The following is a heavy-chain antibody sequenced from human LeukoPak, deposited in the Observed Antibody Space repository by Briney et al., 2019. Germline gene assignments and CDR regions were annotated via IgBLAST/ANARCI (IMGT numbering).Heavy chain of an antibody. J-gene: IGHJ4*02. CDR3: AREGDIVVVVAATRVDYYFDY. Sequence: GGSLRLSCAASGFTFSSYAMHWVRQAPGKGLEWVAVISYDGSNKYYADSVKGRFTISRDNSKNTLYLQMNSLRAEDTAMYYCAREGDIVVVVAATRVDYYFDYWGQGTLVTVSS. CDR1: GFTFSSYA. D-gene: IGHD2-15*01. CDR2: ISYDGSNK. V-gene: IGHV3-30*04.